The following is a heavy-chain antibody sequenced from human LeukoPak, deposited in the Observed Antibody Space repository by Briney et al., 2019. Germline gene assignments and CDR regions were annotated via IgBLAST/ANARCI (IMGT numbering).Heavy chain of an antibody. D-gene: IGHD3-10*01. CDR1: GFTFSSYA. J-gene: IGHJ4*02. V-gene: IGHV3-23*01. CDR2: ISGSGGST. Sequence: GGSLRLSCAASGFTFSSYAMSWVRQAPGKGLEWVSAISGSGGSTYYADSVKGRFTISRDNSKNTLYLQMNSLRAEDTAVYYCAKGPGYYYGSGSYYTVYWGQGTLVTVSS. CDR3: AKGPGYYYGSGSYYTVY.